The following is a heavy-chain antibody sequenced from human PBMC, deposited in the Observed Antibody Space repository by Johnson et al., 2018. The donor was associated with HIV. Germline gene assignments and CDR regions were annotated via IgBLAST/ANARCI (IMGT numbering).Heavy chain of an antibody. Sequence: QVQLVESGGGVVQPGRSLRLSCAASGFTFSSYVMHWVRQAPGKGLEWVAVISYDGSSTSYADSVKGRFTISRDNSKNTLYLQMNSLRAEDTAVYYCAREYYYDSSGYNAFDIWGQGTMVTVSS. V-gene: IGHV3-30*04. CDR2: ISYDGSST. CDR1: GFTFSSYV. D-gene: IGHD3-22*01. CDR3: AREYYYDSSGYNAFDI. J-gene: IGHJ3*02.